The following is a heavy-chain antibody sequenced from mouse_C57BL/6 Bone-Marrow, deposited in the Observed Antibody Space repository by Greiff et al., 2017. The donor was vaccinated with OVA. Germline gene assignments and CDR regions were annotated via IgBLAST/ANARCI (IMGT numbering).Heavy chain of an antibody. CDR2: IYPGSGST. D-gene: IGHD1-1*01. J-gene: IGHJ2*01. CDR1: GYTFTSYW. Sequence: QVQLQQPGAELVKPGASVKMSCKASGYTFTSYWITWVKQRPGQGLEWIGDIYPGSGSTNYNEKFKSKATLTVDTSSSTAYMQLSSLTSEDSAVYYCASSGTVVYYFDYWGQGTTLTVSS. CDR3: ASSGTVVYYFDY. V-gene: IGHV1-55*01.